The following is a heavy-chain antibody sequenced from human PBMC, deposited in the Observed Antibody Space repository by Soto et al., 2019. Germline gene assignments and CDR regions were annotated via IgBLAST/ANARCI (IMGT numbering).Heavy chain of an antibody. CDR1: GYTFTGYY. J-gene: IGHJ5*02. CDR3: ARAPYYYDSSGYSNNWFDP. Sequence: ASVKVSCKASGYTFTGYYMHWVRQAPGQGLEWMGWINPNSGGTNYAQKFQGWVTMTRDTSISTAYMELSRLRSDDTAVYYCARAPYYYDSSGYSNNWFDPWGQGTLVTVS. CDR2: INPNSGGT. D-gene: IGHD3-22*01. V-gene: IGHV1-2*04.